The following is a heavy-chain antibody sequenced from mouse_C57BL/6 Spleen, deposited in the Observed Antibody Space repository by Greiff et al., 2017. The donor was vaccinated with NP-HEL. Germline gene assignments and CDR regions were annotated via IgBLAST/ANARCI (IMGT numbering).Heavy chain of an antibody. V-gene: IGHV2-6*03. D-gene: IGHD2-5*01. Sequence: VKLMESGPGLVAPSQSLSITCTVSGFSLTSYGVHWVRQPPGKGLEWLVVIWSDGSTTYNSALKSRLSISKDNSKSQVFVKMNSLQTDDTAMYYCARYSNYDYAMDYWGQGTSVTVSS. J-gene: IGHJ4*01. CDR2: IWSDGST. CDR3: ARYSNYDYAMDY. CDR1: GFSLTSYG.